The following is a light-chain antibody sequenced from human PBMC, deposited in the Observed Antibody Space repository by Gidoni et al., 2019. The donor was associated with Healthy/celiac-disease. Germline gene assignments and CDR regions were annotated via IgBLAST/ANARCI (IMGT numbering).Light chain of an antibody. CDR2: DAS. CDR1: QSVSSY. Sequence: EIVLTHSTATLSLSPGERATLSCRASQSVSSYLAWYQQKPGQAPRLLIYDASNRATGIPARFSGSGSGTDFTLPISSLEPEDFAVYYCQQRGNWPPHTFGQGTKLEIK. CDR3: QQRGNWPPHT. J-gene: IGKJ2*01. V-gene: IGKV3-11*01.